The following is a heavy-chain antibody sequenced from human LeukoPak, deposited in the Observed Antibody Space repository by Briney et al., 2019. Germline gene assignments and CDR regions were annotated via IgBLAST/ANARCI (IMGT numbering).Heavy chain of an antibody. CDR1: GYSISSGYY. J-gene: IGHJ3*02. CDR3: ARDLGATTGGDAFDI. CDR2: IYTSGST. V-gene: IGHV4-61*02. Sequence: KTSETLSLTCAVSGYSISSGYYWSWIRQPAGKGLEWIGRIYTSGSTNYNPSLKSRVTISVDTSKNQCSLKLSSVTAADTAVYYCARDLGATTGGDAFDIWGQGTMVTVSS. D-gene: IGHD4-17*01.